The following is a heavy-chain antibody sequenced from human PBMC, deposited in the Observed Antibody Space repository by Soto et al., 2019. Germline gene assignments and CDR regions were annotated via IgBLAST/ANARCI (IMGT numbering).Heavy chain of an antibody. CDR3: ARGVGYSGYDTDY. CDR2: INHSGST. D-gene: IGHD5-12*01. V-gene: IGHV4-34*01. Sequence: QVQLQQWGARLLKPSETLSLTCAVYGGSFSGYYWSWIRQPPGKGLEWIGEINHSGSTNYNPSLNRRXXISVDASKNQFSLKLSSVTAADTAVYYCARGVGYSGYDTDYWGQGTLVTVSS. CDR1: GGSFSGYY. J-gene: IGHJ4*02.